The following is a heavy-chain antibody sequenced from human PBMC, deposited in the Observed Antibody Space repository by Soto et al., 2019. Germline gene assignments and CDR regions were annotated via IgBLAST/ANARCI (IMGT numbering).Heavy chain of an antibody. Sequence: ASVKVSCKASGGTFSSYAISWVRQAPGQGLEWMGGIIPIFGTANCAQKFQGRVTITADESTSTAYMELSSLRSEDTAVYYCARDLDSRDGYNAGFFDYWGQGTLVTVSS. CDR3: ARDLDSRDGYNAGFFDY. D-gene: IGHD5-12*01. CDR1: GGTFSSYA. V-gene: IGHV1-69*13. CDR2: IIPIFGTA. J-gene: IGHJ4*02.